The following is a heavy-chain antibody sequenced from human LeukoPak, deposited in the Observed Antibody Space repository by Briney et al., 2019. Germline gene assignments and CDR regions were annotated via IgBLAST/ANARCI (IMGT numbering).Heavy chain of an antibody. J-gene: IGHJ5*02. CDR3: VREAGYCASVCLKSNWFDP. Sequence: GGSLTLSCAASGFPFSNHAMSWLRQPPGKGLEWVSAISNGNTYYADSVRGRFTISRDDSKNMVYLQMNSLRVEDTARYYCVREAGYCASVCLKSNWFDPWGQGTLVTVSS. CDR2: ISNGNT. CDR1: GFPFSNHA. V-gene: IGHV3-23*01. D-gene: IGHD2-21*02.